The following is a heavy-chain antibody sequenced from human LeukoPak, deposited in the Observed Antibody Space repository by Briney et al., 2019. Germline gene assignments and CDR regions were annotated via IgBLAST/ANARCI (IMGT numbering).Heavy chain of an antibody. CDR1: GGSISSYY. Sequence: SETLSLTCTVSGGSISSYYWSWIRQPPGKGLEWIGYIYYSGSTNYNPSLKSRVTISVDTSKNQFSLKLSSVTAADTAVYYCARLTVVYLGVDIWGQGTMVTVSS. D-gene: IGHD2-15*01. V-gene: IGHV4-59*08. CDR2: IYYSGST. CDR3: ARLTVVYLGVDI. J-gene: IGHJ3*02.